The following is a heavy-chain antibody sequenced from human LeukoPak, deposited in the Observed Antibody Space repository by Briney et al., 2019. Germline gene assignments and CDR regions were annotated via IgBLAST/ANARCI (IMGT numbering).Heavy chain of an antibody. CDR2: IIPILGIA. CDR3: AISSDYYGSGSYFVVTAIDDY. D-gene: IGHD3-10*01. CDR1: GGTFSSYA. Sequence: ASVKVSCKASGGTFSSYAISWVRQAPGQGLEWMGRIIPILGIANYAQKFQGRVTITADKSTSTAYMELSSLRSEDTAVYYCAISSDYYGSGSYFVVTAIDDYWGQGTLVTVSS. V-gene: IGHV1-69*04. J-gene: IGHJ4*02.